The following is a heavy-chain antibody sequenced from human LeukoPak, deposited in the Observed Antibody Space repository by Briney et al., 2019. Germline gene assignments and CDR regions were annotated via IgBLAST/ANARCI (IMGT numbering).Heavy chain of an antibody. CDR3: ARAHKDNLSGDN. CDR2: ISPGNGNT. Sequence: GASVKVSCKASGYTFTEYALHWVRQAPGQGLEWMGRISPGNGNTYYSQNFQGRVTISRDTSASTVYMELSSLISEDTAFYFCARAHKDNLSGDNWGQGTLVTVSS. CDR1: GYTFTEYA. D-gene: IGHD1-1*01. J-gene: IGHJ4*02. V-gene: IGHV1-3*01.